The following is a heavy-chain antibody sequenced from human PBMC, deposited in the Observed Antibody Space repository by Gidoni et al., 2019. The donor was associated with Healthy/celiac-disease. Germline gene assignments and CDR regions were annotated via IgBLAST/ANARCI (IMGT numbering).Heavy chain of an antibody. CDR3: ARGPRQWLVRGNWFDP. Sequence: QVQLQQWGAGLLKPSETLSLTCAVYGGSFRGYYWSWIRQPPGKGLEWIGEINHSGSTNYNPSLKSRVTISVDTSKNQFSLKLSSVTAADTAVYYCARGPRQWLVRGNWFDPWGQGTLVTVSS. D-gene: IGHD6-19*01. CDR2: INHSGST. CDR1: GGSFRGYY. J-gene: IGHJ5*02. V-gene: IGHV4-34*01.